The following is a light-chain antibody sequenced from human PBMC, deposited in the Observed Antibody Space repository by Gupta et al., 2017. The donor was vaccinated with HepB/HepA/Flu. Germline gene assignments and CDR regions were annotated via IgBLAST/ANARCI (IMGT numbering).Light chain of an antibody. CDR1: QSIFTW. CDR3: QQYNNYRS. J-gene: IGKJ1*01. CDR2: KAS. V-gene: IGKV1-5*03. Sequence: DIQMTQSPSTLSASVGDRVTITCRASQSIFTWLAWYQQKPGRAPTLLIYKASSLQSGVPSRFSGSGSGTEFTLTISSLQPDDFAVYYCQQYNNYRSFGQGTKEELK.